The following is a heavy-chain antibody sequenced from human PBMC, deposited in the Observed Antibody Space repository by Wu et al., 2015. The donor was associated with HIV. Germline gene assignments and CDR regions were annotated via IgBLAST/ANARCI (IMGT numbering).Heavy chain of an antibody. D-gene: IGHD3-10*01. Sequence: QVQLVQSGAEVKKPGSSVKVSCKASGGTFSSYAVIWVRQAPGQGLEWMGGTTPMFGTTNYAQKFQGRVTITSDVYTGTVYMELSSLRSEDTAIYYCARELEDPAIMVRAGFDPWGQGTLVTVSS. CDR3: ARELEDPAIMVRAGFDP. J-gene: IGHJ5*02. V-gene: IGHV1-69*05. CDR2: TTPMFGTT. CDR1: GGTFSSYA.